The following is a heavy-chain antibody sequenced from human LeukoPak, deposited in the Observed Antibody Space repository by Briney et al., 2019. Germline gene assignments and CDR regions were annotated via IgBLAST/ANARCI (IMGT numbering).Heavy chain of an antibody. V-gene: IGHV1-18*01. D-gene: IGHD3-9*01. CDR1: GYTFTNYG. J-gene: IGHJ4*02. CDR2: INTYNGDT. Sequence: GASVKVSCKASGYTFTNYGLTWVRQAPGQGLEWMGWINTYNGDTNYAQNLQGRVTMTTDTSTSTAYMELRSLRSDDSAVYYCARVDAILTGYYSYFDYWGQGTLVTVSS. CDR3: ARVDAILTGYYSYFDY.